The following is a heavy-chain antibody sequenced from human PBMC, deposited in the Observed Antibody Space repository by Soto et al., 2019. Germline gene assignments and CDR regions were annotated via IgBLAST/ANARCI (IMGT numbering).Heavy chain of an antibody. V-gene: IGHV1-2*04. D-gene: IGHD2-8*01. CDR1: GYTFTGYY. Sequence: ASVKVSCKASGYTFTGYYMHWVRQAPGQGLEWMGWINPNSGGTNYAQKFQGWVTMTRDTSISTAYMELSRLRSDDTAVYYCARNDRRDCTNGVCYIAYWGQGTLVTVSS. J-gene: IGHJ4*02. CDR3: ARNDRRDCTNGVCYIAY. CDR2: INPNSGGT.